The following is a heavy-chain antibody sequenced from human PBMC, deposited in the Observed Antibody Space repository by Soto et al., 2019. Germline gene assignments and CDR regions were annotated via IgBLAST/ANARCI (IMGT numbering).Heavy chain of an antibody. J-gene: IGHJ4*02. CDR3: GGGGGGYSGYDYYFDY. CDR2: IYYSGST. CDR1: GGSFSGYY. D-gene: IGHD5-12*01. V-gene: IGHV4-59*01. Sequence: PSETLSLTCAVYGGSFSGYYWSWIRQPPGKGLEWIGYIYYSGSTNYNPSLKSRVTISVDTSKNQFSLKLSSVTAADTAVYYCGGGGGGYSGYDYYFDYWGKGTLVTVSS.